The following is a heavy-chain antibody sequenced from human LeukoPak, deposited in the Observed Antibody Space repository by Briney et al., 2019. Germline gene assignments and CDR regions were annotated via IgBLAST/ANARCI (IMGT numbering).Heavy chain of an antibody. J-gene: IGHJ4*02. CDR2: INPNSGGT. CDR3: ARPYTSPNGPY. D-gene: IGHD3-16*01. CDR1: GYTTTDSY. Sequence: ASVNVSCKASGYTTTDSYLHWGRQAPGHGLEWMGWINPNSGGTNYAQKFQGRVTMTRDTSITTAYMELNRLRSDDSAVYYCARPYTSPNGPYWGQGILVTVSS. V-gene: IGHV1-2*02.